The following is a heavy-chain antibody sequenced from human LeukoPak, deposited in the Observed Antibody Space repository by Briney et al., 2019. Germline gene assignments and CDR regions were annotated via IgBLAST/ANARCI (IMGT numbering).Heavy chain of an antibody. CDR3: AKGGSGTNLRFDY. CDR2: ISGSGIST. V-gene: IGHV3-23*01. Sequence: GGSLRLSCAASGFTFSSYTMSWVRQAPGKGLEWVSGISGSGISTSYADSVKGRFTISRDNSKNTLYLQTNSLRAEDTAVYYCAKGGSGTNLRFDYWGQGTLVTVSS. D-gene: IGHD3-16*01. J-gene: IGHJ4*02. CDR1: GFTFSSYT.